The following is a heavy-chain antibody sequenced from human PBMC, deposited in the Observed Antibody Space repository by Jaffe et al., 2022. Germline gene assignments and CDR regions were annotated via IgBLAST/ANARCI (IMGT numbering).Heavy chain of an antibody. J-gene: IGHJ6*03. CDR3: AKESYYDFWSGFFFYMDV. D-gene: IGHD3-3*01. Sequence: EVQLLESGGGLVQPGGSLRLSCAASGFTFSSYAMSWVRQAPGKGLEWVSAISGSGGSTYYADSVKGRFTISRDNSKNTLYLQMNSLRAEDTAVYYCAKESYYDFWSGFFFYMDVWGKGTTVTVSS. CDR1: GFTFSSYA. CDR2: ISGSGGST. V-gene: IGHV3-23*01.